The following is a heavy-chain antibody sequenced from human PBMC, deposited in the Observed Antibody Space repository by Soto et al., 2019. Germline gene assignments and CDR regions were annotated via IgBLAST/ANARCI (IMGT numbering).Heavy chain of an antibody. J-gene: IGHJ4*02. D-gene: IGHD5-12*01. V-gene: IGHV3-30*18. CDR2: ISYDGSNK. CDR3: AKDAPRYSGFHFSQ. Sequence: GGSLRLSCEASGFSLSTYGMHWVRQAPGKGLEWVAVISYDGSNKYHADSVKGRFTISRDNSRNTLYLQMNSLRLDDTAVYYCAKDAPRYSGFHFSQWGQGTLVTVSS. CDR1: GFSLSTYG.